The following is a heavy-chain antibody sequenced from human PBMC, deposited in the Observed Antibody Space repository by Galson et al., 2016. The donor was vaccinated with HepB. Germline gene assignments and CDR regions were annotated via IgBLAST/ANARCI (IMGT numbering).Heavy chain of an antibody. Sequence: SLRLSCAASGFTFSSHAMTWVRQAPGRGLEWVSTISGGGEGTWYADSVGGRFTISRDNSKNTLYLQMNSLRVEDTAVYYCAKDGGRYDYYYYMDVWGKGTTVTVSS. V-gene: IGHV3-23*01. CDR1: GFTFSSHA. CDR2: ISGGGEGT. CDR3: AKDGGRYDYYYYMDV. D-gene: IGHD3-16*01. J-gene: IGHJ6*03.